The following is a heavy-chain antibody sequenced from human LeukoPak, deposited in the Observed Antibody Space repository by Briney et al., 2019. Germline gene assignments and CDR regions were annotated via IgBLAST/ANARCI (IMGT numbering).Heavy chain of an antibody. CDR3: ARIGVTNAFDS. Sequence: GGSLRLSCAASGFTFDDYAMHWVRQVPGKGLEWVSVISGDGGSTSHADSVKGRFTVSRDNAKNSLFLQMNSLRAEDTAVYYCARIGVTNAFDSWGQGTLVTVSP. D-gene: IGHD2-8*01. J-gene: IGHJ4*02. CDR1: GFTFDDYA. V-gene: IGHV3-43*02. CDR2: ISGDGGST.